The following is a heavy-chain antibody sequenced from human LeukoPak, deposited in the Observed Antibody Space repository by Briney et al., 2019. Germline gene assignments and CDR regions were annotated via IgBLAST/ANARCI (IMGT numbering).Heavy chain of an antibody. D-gene: IGHD2-2*01. Sequence: GTSLRLSCAASGFTFSSNAMHWVRQAPGKGLEWVAIISSDGNKKDYADSVKGRFTISRDNSKNTLYLQMNSLRAEDTAIYSCAGNPFCSSTDCYRPFDYWGQGTLVTVSS. CDR2: ISSDGNKK. J-gene: IGHJ4*02. V-gene: IGHV3-30-3*01. CDR3: AGNPFCSSTDCYRPFDY. CDR1: GFTFSSNA.